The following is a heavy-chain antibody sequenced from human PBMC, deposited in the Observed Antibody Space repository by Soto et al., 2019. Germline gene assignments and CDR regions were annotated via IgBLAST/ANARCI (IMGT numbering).Heavy chain of an antibody. V-gene: IGHV5-51*01. J-gene: IGHJ3*02. D-gene: IGHD1-7*01. CDR3: ASQTGTTFTAFDI. CDR2: IYPGVFRT. Sequence: GESLKISCKGSGYSFTSYWIAWVRQVPGKGMEWMGIIYPGVFRTRYSPSFQGQVTISADKSISTAYLQWSSLKASDTAVYYCASQTGTTFTAFDIWGQGTMVTVSS. CDR1: GYSFTSYW.